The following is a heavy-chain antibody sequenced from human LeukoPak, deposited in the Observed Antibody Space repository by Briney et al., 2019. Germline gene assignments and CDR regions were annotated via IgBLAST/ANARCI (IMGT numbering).Heavy chain of an antibody. D-gene: IGHD1-1*01. CDR1: GFTFSTYW. J-gene: IGHJ4*02. V-gene: IGHV3-7*01. Sequence: PGGSLRLSCAASGFTFSTYWMTWVRQAPGKGLEWVGSIKEDGSARYYADSVKGRFTISRDNVKTSLYLQMNSLRVEDTALYYCATDRGYNSFDHWGQGTLVTVSS. CDR3: ATDRGYNSFDH. CDR2: IKEDGSAR.